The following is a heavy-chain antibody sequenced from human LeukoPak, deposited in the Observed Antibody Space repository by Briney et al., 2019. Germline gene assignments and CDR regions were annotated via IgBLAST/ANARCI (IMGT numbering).Heavy chain of an antibody. CDR2: IIPIFGTA. J-gene: IGHJ4*02. CDR1: GGTFSSYA. CDR3: ARDSAGYYYDSSGYYAFDY. D-gene: IGHD3-22*01. V-gene: IGHV1-69*01. Sequence: SVKVSCKASGGTFSSYAISWVRQAPGQGLEWMGGIIPIFGTANYAQKFQGRVTITADESTSTAYMELSSLRSEDTAVYYCARDSAGYYYDSSGYYAFDYRGQGTLVTVSS.